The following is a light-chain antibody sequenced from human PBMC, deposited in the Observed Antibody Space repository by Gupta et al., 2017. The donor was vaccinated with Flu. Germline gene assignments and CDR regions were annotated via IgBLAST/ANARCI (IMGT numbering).Light chain of an antibody. V-gene: IGKV1D-16*01. CDR1: HDIKTW. J-gene: IGKJ4*01. Sequence: PSSLSASVGDTVTITCRASHDIKTWLAWYQRQAGKAPKALIFAASTLGRGVPSRFSGSGSGTVFTLTINALQPEDFATYFCQQDEAFPHTFGGGTQVE. CDR2: AAS. CDR3: QQDEAFPHT.